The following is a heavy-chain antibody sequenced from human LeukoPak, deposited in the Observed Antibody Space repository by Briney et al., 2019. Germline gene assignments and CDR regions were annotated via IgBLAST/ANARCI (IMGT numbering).Heavy chain of an antibody. D-gene: IGHD3-10*01. CDR3: AREITMVRGVSGDY. Sequence: GASVKVSCKASGYTFTGYYMRWVRQAPGQGLEWMGWINPNSGGTNYAQKFQGRVTMTRDTSISTAYMELSRLRSDDTAVYYCAREITMVRGVSGDYWGQGTLVTVSS. V-gene: IGHV1-2*02. J-gene: IGHJ4*02. CDR1: GYTFTGYY. CDR2: INPNSGGT.